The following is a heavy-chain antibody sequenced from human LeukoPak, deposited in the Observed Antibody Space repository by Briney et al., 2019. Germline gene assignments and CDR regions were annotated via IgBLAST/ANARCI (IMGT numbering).Heavy chain of an antibody. J-gene: IGHJ5*02. V-gene: IGHV4-4*07. D-gene: IGHD6-19*01. CDR3: ARAYSSGWGGWFDP. CDR1: GGSISSYY. Sequence: SETLSLTCTVSGGSISSYYWSWIRQPPGKGLEWIGRIYTSGSTNYNPSLKSRVTISIDTSKNQFSLKLSSVTAADTAVYYCARAYSSGWGGWFDPWGQETLVTVSS. CDR2: IYTSGST.